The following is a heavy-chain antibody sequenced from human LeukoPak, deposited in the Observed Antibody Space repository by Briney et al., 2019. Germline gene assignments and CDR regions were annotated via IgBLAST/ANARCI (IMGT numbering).Heavy chain of an antibody. D-gene: IGHD3-22*01. CDR2: ISWNSGSI. CDR1: GFTFDDYA. V-gene: IGHV3-9*01. Sequence: GGSLRLSCAASGFTFDDYAMHWVRQAPGKGLEWVSGISWNSGSIGYADSVKGRFTISRDNAKNSLYLQMNSLRAEDTALYYCAKDMGYDSSGYCGYWGQGTLVTVSS. J-gene: IGHJ4*02. CDR3: AKDMGYDSSGYCGY.